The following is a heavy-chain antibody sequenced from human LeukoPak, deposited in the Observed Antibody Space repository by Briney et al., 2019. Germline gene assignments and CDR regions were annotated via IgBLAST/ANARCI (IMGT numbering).Heavy chain of an antibody. Sequence: GGSLRLSCAASGFIFSSYGMHWVRQAPGKGLEWVAVILSDGSKEFYTDSVKGRFTISRDNSKNTLYLQMNSLRAEDTAVYYCAKGPYCSSSSCYIEASLGDYWGQGTLVTVSS. D-gene: IGHD2-2*02. CDR1: GFIFSSYG. V-gene: IGHV3-33*06. CDR3: AKGPYCSSSSCYIEASLGDY. CDR2: ILSDGSKE. J-gene: IGHJ4*02.